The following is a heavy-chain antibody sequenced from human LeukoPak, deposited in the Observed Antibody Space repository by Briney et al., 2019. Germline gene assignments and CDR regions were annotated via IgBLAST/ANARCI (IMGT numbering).Heavy chain of an antibody. Sequence: PGGSLRLSCAASGFTFSSYSMNWVRQAPGKGLEWVSPISSSSSYIYYADSVKGRFTISRDNAKNSLYLQMNSLRAEDTAVYYCARDRSGYYSYFDYWGQGTLVTVSS. D-gene: IGHD3-22*01. CDR2: ISSSSSYI. CDR1: GFTFSSYS. CDR3: ARDRSGYYSYFDY. J-gene: IGHJ4*02. V-gene: IGHV3-21*01.